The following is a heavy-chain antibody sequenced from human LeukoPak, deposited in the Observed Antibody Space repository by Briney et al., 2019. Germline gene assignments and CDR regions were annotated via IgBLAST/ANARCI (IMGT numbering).Heavy chain of an antibody. CDR1: GGTFSSYA. J-gene: IGHJ4*02. CDR2: IIPIFGTA. CDR3: ARDHYSGSLH. D-gene: IGHD1-26*01. Sequence: ASVKVSCKASGGTFSSYAISWVRQAPGQGLEWMGGIIPIFGTANYEQKFQGRVTITADESTSTAYMELSSLRSEDTAVYYCARDHYSGSLHWGQGTLVTVSS. V-gene: IGHV1-69*13.